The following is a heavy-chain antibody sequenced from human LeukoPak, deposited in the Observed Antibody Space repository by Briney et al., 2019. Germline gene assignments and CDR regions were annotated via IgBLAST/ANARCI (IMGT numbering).Heavy chain of an antibody. CDR2: IIPIFGTA. CDR1: GGTFSSYA. J-gene: IGHJ5*02. V-gene: IGHV1-69*05. D-gene: IGHD3-22*01. Sequence: ASVKVSCKASGGTFSSYAISWVRQAPGQGLEWMGEIIPIFGTANYAQKFQGRVTITTDESTSTAYMELSSLRSEDTAVYYCARSVVAVVITGFDPWGQGNLVTVSS. CDR3: ARSVVAVVITGFDP.